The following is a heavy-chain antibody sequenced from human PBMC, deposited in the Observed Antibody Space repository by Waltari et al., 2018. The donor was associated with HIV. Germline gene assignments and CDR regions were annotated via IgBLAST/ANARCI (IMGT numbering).Heavy chain of an antibody. J-gene: IGHJ6*02. CDR3: ARDGPGDYYYYGVDV. V-gene: IGHV6-1*01. CDR1: GDTVSSSNSA. D-gene: IGHD1-1*01. CDR2: TYYRSKWYS. Sequence: QVVLQQSGPGLLKSSQTLSLTCAISGDTVSSSNSAWNWIRQSPSRGLEWLGKTYYRSKWYSDYALTVRSRITIRTDTSKDQFSLQYNSVTPEDTAVYFCARDGPGDYYYYGVDVWGLGTTITVSS.